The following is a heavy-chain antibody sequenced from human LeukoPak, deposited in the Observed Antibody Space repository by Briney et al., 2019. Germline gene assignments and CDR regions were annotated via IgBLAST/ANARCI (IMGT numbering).Heavy chain of an antibody. J-gene: IGHJ5*02. CDR2: ITGSHGPT. Sequence: QPGGSLRLSCAASGFTLSSFAMTWVRQAPGKGLEWVSSITGSHGPTYNTDSVKGRFTISRDNSQNTLYLQMNSLRAEDTAVYYCTKDPNGDYFGAFDPWGQGTLVTVSS. CDR3: TKDPNGDYFGAFDP. D-gene: IGHD4-17*01. CDR1: GFTLSSFA. V-gene: IGHV3-23*01.